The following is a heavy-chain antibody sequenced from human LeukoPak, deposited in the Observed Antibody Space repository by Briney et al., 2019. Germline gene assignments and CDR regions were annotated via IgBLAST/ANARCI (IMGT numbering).Heavy chain of an antibody. CDR1: GGSFSGYY. CDR2: INHSGST. V-gene: IGHV4-34*01. CDR3: ARATVDSSGYYYVFHFDY. Sequence: SETLSLTCAVYGGSFSGYYWSWIRQPPGKGLEWIGEINHSGSTNYNPSLKSRVTMSVDTSKNQLSLKLSSVTAADTAVYYCARATVDSSGYYYVFHFDYWGQGTLVTVSS. J-gene: IGHJ4*02. D-gene: IGHD3-22*01.